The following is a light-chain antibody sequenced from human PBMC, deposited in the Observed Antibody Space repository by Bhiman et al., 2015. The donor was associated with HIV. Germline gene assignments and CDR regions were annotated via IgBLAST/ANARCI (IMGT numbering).Light chain of an antibody. CDR3: SSYTSSSTLL. V-gene: IGLV1-40*01. CDR2: GHD. J-gene: IGLJ2*01. Sequence: QSVLTQPPSVSGAPGQRVTISCTGSSSNIGAGYDVHWYQQLPGTAPKLLIFGHDNRPSGVSNRFSGSKSGNTASLTISGLQAEDEADYYCSSYTSSSTLLFGGGTKLTVL. CDR1: SSNIGAGYD.